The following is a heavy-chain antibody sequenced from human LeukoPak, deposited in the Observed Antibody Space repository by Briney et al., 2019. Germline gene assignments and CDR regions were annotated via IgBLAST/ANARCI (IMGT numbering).Heavy chain of an antibody. Sequence: GGSLRLSCAASGFTFSSYGMHWVRQAPGKGLEWVAVIWYDGSNKCYADSVKGRFTISRDNSKNTLYLQMNSLRAEDTAVYYCAKALKIFGVVIGFDYWGQGTLVTVSS. CDR1: GFTFSSYG. V-gene: IGHV3-33*06. CDR2: IWYDGSNK. J-gene: IGHJ4*02. CDR3: AKALKIFGVVIGFDY. D-gene: IGHD3-3*01.